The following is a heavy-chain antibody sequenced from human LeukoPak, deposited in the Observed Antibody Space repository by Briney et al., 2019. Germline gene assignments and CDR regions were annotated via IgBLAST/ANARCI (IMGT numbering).Heavy chain of an antibody. CDR3: ARGPPRSLLWFGELLHPNKTYGMDV. D-gene: IGHD3-10*01. Sequence: TGGSLRLSCAASGFTFSSYSMNWLRQAPGKGLEWVSSISSSSSYIYYADSVKGRFTISRDNAKNSLYLQMNSLRAEDTAVYYCARGPPRSLLWFGELLHPNKTYGMDVWGQGTTVTVSS. CDR1: GFTFSSYS. CDR2: ISSSSSYI. J-gene: IGHJ6*02. V-gene: IGHV3-21*01.